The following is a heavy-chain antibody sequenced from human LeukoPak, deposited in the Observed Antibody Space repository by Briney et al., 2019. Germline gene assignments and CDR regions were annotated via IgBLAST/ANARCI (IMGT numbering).Heavy chain of an antibody. CDR3: ARGHYYDSSGYYSYYYYGMDV. Sequence: SVKVSCKASGGTFSSYAISWVRQAPGQGLEWMGGIIPIFGAANYAQKFQGRVTITADESTSTAYMELSSLRSEDTAVYYCARGHYYDSSGYYSYYYYGMDVWGQGTTVTVSS. CDR1: GGTFSSYA. CDR2: IIPIFGAA. V-gene: IGHV1-69*13. D-gene: IGHD3-22*01. J-gene: IGHJ6*02.